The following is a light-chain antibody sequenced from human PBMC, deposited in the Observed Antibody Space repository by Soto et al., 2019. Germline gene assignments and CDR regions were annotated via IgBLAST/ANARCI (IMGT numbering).Light chain of an antibody. Sequence: DIVLTQSPGTLSSSPGERVTLSCRASQTVSSNYLAWYQQKPGQAPRLLIYGASSRATGIPDRFSGSGSGTDFTLTISRLEPEDFAVYYCQQYGRSFVTFGQGTKVEIK. CDR2: GAS. V-gene: IGKV3-20*01. CDR3: QQYGRSFVT. J-gene: IGKJ1*01. CDR1: QTVSSNY.